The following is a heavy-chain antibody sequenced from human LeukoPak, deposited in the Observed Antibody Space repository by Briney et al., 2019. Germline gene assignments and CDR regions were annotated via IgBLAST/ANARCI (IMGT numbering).Heavy chain of an antibody. CDR2: IGSDGGST. D-gene: IGHD1-26*01. V-gene: IGHV3-74*03. CDR3: ARGGSGNFYY. J-gene: IGHJ4*02. Sequence: GGSLRLSCAASGFSFSSYEMNWVRQAPGKGLVWVSRIGSDGGSTTYADSVKGRFTISRDNAKNTLYLQMTSLRAEDTAVYYCARGGSGNFYYWGQGTPVTVSS. CDR1: GFSFSSYE.